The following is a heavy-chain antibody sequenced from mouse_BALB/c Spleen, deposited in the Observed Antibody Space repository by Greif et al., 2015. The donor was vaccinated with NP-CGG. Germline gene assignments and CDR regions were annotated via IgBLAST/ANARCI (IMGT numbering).Heavy chain of an antibody. Sequence: EVQLQQSGAELVRPGALVKLSCRASGFNIKDHYMHWVKQRPEQGLEWIGWIDPENGNTIYDPKFQGKASITADTSSNTAYLQLSSLTSEDTAVYYCARMITADSWFAYWGQGTLVTVSA. CDR3: ARMITADSWFAY. CDR1: GFNIKDHY. CDR2: IDPENGNT. V-gene: IGHV14-1*02. J-gene: IGHJ3*01. D-gene: IGHD2-4*01.